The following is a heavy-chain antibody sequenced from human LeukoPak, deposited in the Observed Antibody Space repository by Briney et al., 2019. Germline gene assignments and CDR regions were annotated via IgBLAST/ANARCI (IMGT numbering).Heavy chain of an antibody. CDR3: TRRVSTTRWFDP. CDR2: IKSDGSTT. D-gene: IGHD2-15*01. Sequence: GGSLRLSCAASGFTFSSYWMHCVRPAPGKGLVWVSRIKSDGSTTNYADSVKGRFTISRDNAENTLYLQMNSLRVEDTAVYYCTRRVSTTRWFDPWGQGTLVTVSS. CDR1: GFTFSSYW. J-gene: IGHJ5*02. V-gene: IGHV3-74*01.